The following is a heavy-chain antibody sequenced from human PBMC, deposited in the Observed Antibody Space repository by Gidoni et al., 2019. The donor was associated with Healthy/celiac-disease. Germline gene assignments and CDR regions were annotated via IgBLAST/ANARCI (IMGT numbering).Heavy chain of an antibody. V-gene: IGHV3-33*01. CDR1: GVTFSSYG. CDR2: IWYDGSNK. Sequence: QVQLVESGGGVVQPGRSLRLSCAASGVTFSSYGMDWVRQAPGKGLEWVAVIWYDGSNKYYADSVKGRFTISRDNSKNTLYLQMNSLRAEDTAVYYCARDRGRRFLEWLPTTGMDVWGQGTTVTVSS. J-gene: IGHJ6*02. D-gene: IGHD3-3*01. CDR3: ARDRGRRFLEWLPTTGMDV.